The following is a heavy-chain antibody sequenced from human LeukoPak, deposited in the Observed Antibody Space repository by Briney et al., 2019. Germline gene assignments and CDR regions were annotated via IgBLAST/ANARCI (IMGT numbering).Heavy chain of an antibody. Sequence: SETLSLTCTVSGGSVSSGSYYWSWIRQPPGKGLEWIGYIYYSGSTNYNPSLKSRVTISVDTSKNQFSLKLSSVTAADTAVYCCARAVIPYYFDYWGQGTLVTVSS. V-gene: IGHV4-61*01. CDR1: GGSVSSGSYY. D-gene: IGHD4-11*01. CDR3: ARAVIPYYFDY. CDR2: IYYSGST. J-gene: IGHJ4*02.